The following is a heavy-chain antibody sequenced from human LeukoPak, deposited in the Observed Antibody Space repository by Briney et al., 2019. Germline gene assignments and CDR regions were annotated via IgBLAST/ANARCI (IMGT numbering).Heavy chain of an antibody. D-gene: IGHD5-12*01. CDR2: INPNSGGT. CDR3: ARCIVATSEYFDY. Sequence: EASVKVSCKASGYTFTDYYMHWVRQAPGQGLEWMGWINPNSGGTNYAQKFQGRVTMTRDTSISTAYMELSRLRSDDTAVYYCARCIVATSEYFDYWGQGTLVTVSS. CDR1: GYTFTDYY. V-gene: IGHV1-2*02. J-gene: IGHJ4*02.